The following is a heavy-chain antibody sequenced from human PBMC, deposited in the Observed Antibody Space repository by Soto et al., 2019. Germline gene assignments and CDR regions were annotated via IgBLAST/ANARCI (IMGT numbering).Heavy chain of an antibody. V-gene: IGHV1-69*13. CDR3: ARDRFPYDSLYYYYYYGMDV. Sequence: ASVKVSCKASGGTFSSYAISWVRQAPGQGLEWMGGIIPIFGTANYAQKFQGRVTITADESTSTAYMELSSLRSEDTAVYYCARDRFPYDSLYYYYYYGMDVWGQGTTVTVSS. CDR2: IIPIFGTA. J-gene: IGHJ6*01. D-gene: IGHD3-3*01. CDR1: GGTFSSYA.